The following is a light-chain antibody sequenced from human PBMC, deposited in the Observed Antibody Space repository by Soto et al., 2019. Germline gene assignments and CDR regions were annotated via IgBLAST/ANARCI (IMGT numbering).Light chain of an antibody. CDR1: QDISHH. CDR2: DAF. CDR3: QQYDSLPRT. Sequence: DIQMTQSPSSLSASIGDRVTITCQASQDISHHLAWYQQKPGKAPKLLIYDAFNLETGVPSRFSGRGSGTDFTFTISSLQPEDIATYYCQQYDSLPRTFGQGTKVEIK. J-gene: IGKJ1*01. V-gene: IGKV1-33*01.